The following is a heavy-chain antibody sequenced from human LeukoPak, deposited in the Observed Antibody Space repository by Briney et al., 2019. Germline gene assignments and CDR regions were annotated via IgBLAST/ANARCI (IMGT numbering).Heavy chain of an antibody. D-gene: IGHD2-2*01. V-gene: IGHV4-4*09. J-gene: IGHJ4*02. Sequence: PSETLSLTCTVSGGSISNYYSSWVRQPPGKGLELIGYIYTGGNTNYNPSLKSRVTISEDTSNNKFSLKLSSVTAADTAVYYCAGLHCSSTSCYWDYWGQGTLVTVSS. CDR3: AGLHCSSTSCYWDY. CDR2: IYTGGNT. CDR1: GGSISNYY.